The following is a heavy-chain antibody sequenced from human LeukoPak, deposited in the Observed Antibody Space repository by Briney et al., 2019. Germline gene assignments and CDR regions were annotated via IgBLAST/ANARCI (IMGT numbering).Heavy chain of an antibody. V-gene: IGHV4-4*07. CDR2: IYTSGST. CDR1: GGSISSYY. CDR3: ARDIGYYGSGSLDY. J-gene: IGHJ4*02. Sequence: SATLSLTCTVSGGSISSYYWSWIRQPAGKGLEWIGRIYTSGSTNYNPSLKSRVTMSVDTSKNQFSLKLSSVTAADTAVYYCARDIGYYGSGSLDYWGQGTLVTVSS. D-gene: IGHD3-10*01.